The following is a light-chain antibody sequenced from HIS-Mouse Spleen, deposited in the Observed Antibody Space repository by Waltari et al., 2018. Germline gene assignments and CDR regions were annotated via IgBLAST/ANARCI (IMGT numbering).Light chain of an antibody. CDR2: DKT. Sequence: SSELTQDPAVSVALGQTVRITCHGDSRRSYSASWYQQKPGPPPVLVIYDKTNTPTGIPDRFSGSSSGSTPSLPITLAQAEDEADYYCSSRDSGSYPVVFGGGTKLTVL. CDR3: SSRDSGSYPVV. V-gene: IGLV3-19*01. CDR1: SRRSYS. J-gene: IGLJ2*01.